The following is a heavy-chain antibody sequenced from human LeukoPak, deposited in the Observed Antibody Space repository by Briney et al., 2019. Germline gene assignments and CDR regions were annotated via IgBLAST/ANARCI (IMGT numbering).Heavy chain of an antibody. V-gene: IGHV4-4*07. D-gene: IGHD3-3*01. CDR2: IYTSGST. CDR3: ARDNRILEWLGDWFDP. J-gene: IGHJ5*02. CDR1: GGSISSYY. Sequence: SETPSLTCTVSGGSISSYYWSWIRQPAGKGLEWIGRIYTSGSTNYNPSLKSRVTMSVDTSKNQFSLKLSSVTAADTAVYYCARDNRILEWLGDWFDPWGQGTLVTVSS.